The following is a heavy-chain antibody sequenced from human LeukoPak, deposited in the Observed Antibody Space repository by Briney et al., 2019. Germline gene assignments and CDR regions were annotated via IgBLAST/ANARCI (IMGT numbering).Heavy chain of an antibody. Sequence: GGSLRLSCAASELTVTSNYMSWVRQAPGKGLQWVSVIYPGGDIYYADSVKGRFTISRDNAKNTLYLQMNSLRAEDTAVYYCARGGYYYDSSGYDYWGQGTLVTVSS. CDR2: IYPGGDI. V-gene: IGHV3-53*01. CDR1: ELTVTSNY. CDR3: ARGGYYYDSSGYDY. J-gene: IGHJ4*02. D-gene: IGHD3-22*01.